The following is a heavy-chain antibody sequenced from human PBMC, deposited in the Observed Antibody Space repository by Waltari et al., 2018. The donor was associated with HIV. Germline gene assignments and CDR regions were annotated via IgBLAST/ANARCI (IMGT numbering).Heavy chain of an antibody. J-gene: IGHJ4*02. D-gene: IGHD2-15*01. CDR1: GYTFIHYY. CDR2: IDPGGGYT. Sequence: QVHLVQSGTAVKKPGASVKVSCKASGYTFIHYYLHCVRQAPGRGLEWMGRIDPGGGYTTYAQKFQGRVTMTRDTSTSTVYMELNSLRSDDTAVFYCARSQGYCRGGSCYSFDSWGQGTLVIVSS. V-gene: IGHV1-46*01. CDR3: ARSQGYCRGGSCYSFDS.